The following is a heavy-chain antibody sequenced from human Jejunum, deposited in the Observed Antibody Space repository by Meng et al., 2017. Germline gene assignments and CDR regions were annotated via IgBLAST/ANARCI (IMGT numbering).Heavy chain of an antibody. CDR1: GDSISTYY. CDR2: ISDSGS. D-gene: IGHD1-1*01. CDR3: AKLTSN. V-gene: IGHV4-59*01. J-gene: IGHJ4*03. Sequence: SETLSLTCTVSGDSISTYYWTWIRQPPGKGLEWIGYISDSGSNRNASLKNRLTVSMDTSKNEISLKLTSVTAADTAVYYCAKLTSNWGQGTVVTVSS.